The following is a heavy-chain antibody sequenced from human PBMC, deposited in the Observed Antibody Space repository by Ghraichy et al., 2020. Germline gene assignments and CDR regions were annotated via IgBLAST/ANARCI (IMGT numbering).Heavy chain of an antibody. V-gene: IGHV6-1*01. Sequence: SQTLSLTCAISGDSVSSNSAAWNWIRQSPSRGLEWLGRTYYRSKWYNDYAVSVKSRITINPDTSKNQFSLQLNSVTPEDTAVYYCARGPHPAARLDSPYGMDVWGQGTTVTVSS. CDR1: GDSVSSNSAA. CDR3: ARGPHPAARLDSPYGMDV. D-gene: IGHD6-25*01. J-gene: IGHJ6*02. CDR2: TYYRSKWYN.